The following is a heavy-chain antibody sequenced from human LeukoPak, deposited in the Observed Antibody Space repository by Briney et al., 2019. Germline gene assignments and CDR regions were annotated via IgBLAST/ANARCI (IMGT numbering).Heavy chain of an antibody. CDR1: GYTFSSHG. V-gene: IGHV1-8*03. D-gene: IGHD6-19*01. J-gene: IGHJ3*02. CDR2: MNLNSGNT. CDR3: ARFGLGKHIEVAGIPFDI. Sequence: ASVKVFCKASGYTFSSHGNIWVRQAPGQGLEWMGWMNLNSGNTGYAQKFQGRVTITRNTSISTAYMELSSLRSEDTAVYYCARFGLGKHIEVAGIPFDIWGQGTMVTVSS.